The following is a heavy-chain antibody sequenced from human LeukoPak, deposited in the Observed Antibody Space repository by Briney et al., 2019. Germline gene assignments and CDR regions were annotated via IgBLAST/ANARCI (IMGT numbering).Heavy chain of an antibody. J-gene: IGHJ6*03. CDR3: ARVAGYDFWSGVRDYYYYMDV. D-gene: IGHD3-3*01. CDR2: ISAYNGNT. Sequence: ASVKVSCKASGYTFTSYGISWVRQAPGQGLEWMGWISAYNGNTNYAQKLQGRVTMTTDTSTSTAYMELRSLRSDDTAVYYCARVAGYDFWSGVRDYYYYMDVWGKGTTVTVSS. V-gene: IGHV1-18*01. CDR1: GYTFTSYG.